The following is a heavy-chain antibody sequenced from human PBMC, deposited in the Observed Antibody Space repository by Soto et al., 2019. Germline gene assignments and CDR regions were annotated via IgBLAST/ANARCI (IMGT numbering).Heavy chain of an antibody. CDR2: ISSSSSYI. CDR3: ARDWKRFLEWFHIPNWFDP. D-gene: IGHD3-3*01. CDR1: GFTFSSYS. V-gene: IGHV3-21*01. Sequence: EVQLVESGGGLVKPGGSLRLSCAASGFTFSSYSMNWVRQAPGKGLEWVSSISSSSSYIYYADSVKGRFTISRDNAKNSLYLQMNSLRAEDTAVYYCARDWKRFLEWFHIPNWFDPWGQGTLVTVSS. J-gene: IGHJ5*02.